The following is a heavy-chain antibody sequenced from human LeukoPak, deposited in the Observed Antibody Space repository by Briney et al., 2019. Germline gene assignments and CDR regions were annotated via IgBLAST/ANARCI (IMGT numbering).Heavy chain of an antibody. V-gene: IGHV1-18*01. CDR3: AKGDYYDSSGSDAFDI. CDR2: ISAYNGNT. D-gene: IGHD3-22*01. CDR1: GYTFTSYG. Sequence: ASVKVSCKASGYTFTSYGISWVRQAPGQGLEWMGWISAYNGNTNYAQKLQGRVTMTTDTSTSTAYMERRSLRSDDTAVYYCAKGDYYDSSGSDAFDIWGQGTMATVSS. J-gene: IGHJ3*02.